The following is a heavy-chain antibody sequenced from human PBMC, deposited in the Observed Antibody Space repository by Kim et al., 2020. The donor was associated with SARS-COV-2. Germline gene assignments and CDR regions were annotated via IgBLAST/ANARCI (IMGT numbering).Heavy chain of an antibody. D-gene: IGHD3-10*01. CDR3: ATIHGSGRANWFDP. J-gene: IGHJ5*02. CDR1: GISFANWA. Sequence: ASVKVSCKASGISFANWAFHWVRQAPGQGLEWMVWINGGNGNTKYSEKFQGRVTITRDTSAKAVFLEMTSLTSEDTAVFYCATIHGSGRANWFDPWGQGTRVTVS. V-gene: IGHV1-3*01. CDR2: INGGNGNT.